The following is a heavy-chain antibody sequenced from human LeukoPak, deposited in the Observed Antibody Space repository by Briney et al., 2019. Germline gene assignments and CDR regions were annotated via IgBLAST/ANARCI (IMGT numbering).Heavy chain of an antibody. CDR1: GYTFTSYG. Sequence: ASVKVSCKASGYTFTSYGFAWVRQAPGQGLEWMGWISALNGNTNYAQKFQGRVTMTTDTSTSTAYMELRSLTSDDTAMYYCARDPEGVTPLDYWGQGTLVTVSS. CDR3: ARDPEGVTPLDY. J-gene: IGHJ4*02. CDR2: ISALNGNT. V-gene: IGHV1-18*01. D-gene: IGHD3-10*01.